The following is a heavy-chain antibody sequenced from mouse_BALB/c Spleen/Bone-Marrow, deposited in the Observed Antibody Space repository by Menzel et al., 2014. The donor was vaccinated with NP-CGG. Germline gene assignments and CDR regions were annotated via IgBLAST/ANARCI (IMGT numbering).Heavy chain of an antibody. CDR1: GFTFSSFG. CDR2: ISSGSTTI. Sequence: EVKVVESGGGLVQPGGSRKLSCAASGFTFSSFGMHWVRQAPEKGLEWVAYISSGSTTIYYADTLKGRFTISRDNPKNTLFLQMTSLRSEDTAIYYCARDCYGSSFFDYWGQGTTLTVSS. D-gene: IGHD1-1*01. CDR3: ARDCYGSSFFDY. J-gene: IGHJ2*01. V-gene: IGHV5-17*02.